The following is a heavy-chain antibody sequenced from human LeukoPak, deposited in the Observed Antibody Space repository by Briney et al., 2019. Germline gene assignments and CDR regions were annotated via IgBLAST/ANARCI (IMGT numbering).Heavy chain of an antibody. CDR1: GLTFSNYA. CDR2: ISYDGSNK. D-gene: IGHD6-13*01. V-gene: IGHV3-30*18. J-gene: IGHJ6*02. CDR3: AKRIAATNMFGGMDV. Sequence: GGSLRLSCAASGLTFSNYAMHWVRQAPGKGLEWVAIISYDGSNKYYGDSVKGRFTISRDNSKNTLYLQMNSLRAEDTAAYHCAKRIAATNMFGGMDVWGQGTTVTVSS.